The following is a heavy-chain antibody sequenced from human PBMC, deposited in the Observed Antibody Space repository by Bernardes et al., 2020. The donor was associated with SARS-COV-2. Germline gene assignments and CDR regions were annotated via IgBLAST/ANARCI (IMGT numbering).Heavy chain of an antibody. D-gene: IGHD3-16*01. V-gene: IGHV3-33*01. CDR3: ARQIGGYYGMDV. J-gene: IGHJ6*02. CDR2: IWYDGSNK. Sequence: GGSLRLSCAASGFTFSSYGMHWVRQAPGTGLEWVAVIWYDGSNKYYADSVKGRFTIARDNSKNTLYLQMNSLRADETAGYYCARQIGGYYGMDVWGQGTRVTVSS. CDR1: GFTFSSYG.